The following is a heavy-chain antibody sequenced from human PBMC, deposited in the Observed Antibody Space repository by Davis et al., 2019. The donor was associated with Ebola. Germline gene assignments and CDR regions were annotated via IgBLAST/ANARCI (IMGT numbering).Heavy chain of an antibody. CDR1: GDTLTSYA. V-gene: IGHV1-2*06. Sequence: SVNVSCKAVGDTLTSYAMTWVRQPPGQGLEWVGRINPYSGGTNYAQKFQGRVTMTRNTSISTAYMDLSSLRSEDTAVYYCARAVRYPVVVTRSSRKYYFDYWGQGTRVTVSS. J-gene: IGHJ4*02. CDR3: ARAVRYPVVVTRSSRKYYFDY. D-gene: IGHD2-2*01. CDR2: INPYSGGT.